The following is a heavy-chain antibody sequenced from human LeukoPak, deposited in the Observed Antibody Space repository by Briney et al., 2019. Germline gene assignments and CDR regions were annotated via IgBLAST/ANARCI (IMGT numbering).Heavy chain of an antibody. D-gene: IGHD1-1*01. CDR3: ARDNSGSIDY. CDR2: ISSSSTVT. J-gene: IGHJ4*02. CDR1: GFTFSHYY. V-gene: IGHV3-11*05. Sequence: GGSLRLSCAASGFTFSHYYMSWIRQAPGKGLEWLSYISSSSTVTEYADSVKGRFIISRDKSENTVYLHMNSLRVEDTGMYYCARDNSGSIDYWGQGTLVTVSS.